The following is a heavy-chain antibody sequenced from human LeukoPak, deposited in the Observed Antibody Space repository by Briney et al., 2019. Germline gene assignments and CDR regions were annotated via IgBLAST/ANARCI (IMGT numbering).Heavy chain of an antibody. J-gene: IGHJ4*02. CDR2: MNPNSSNT. CDR1: GYTFTSYD. CDR3: AIRTPVDIVATLGERVKKGLDY. V-gene: IGHV1-8*01. Sequence: ASVKVSCKASGYTFTSYDINWLRQATGQGLEWMGWMNPNSSNTGYAQKFQGRVTMTRNTSMNTAYMELSSLRSEDTAVYYCAIRTPVDIVATLGERVKKGLDYWGQGTLVTVSS. D-gene: IGHD5-12*01.